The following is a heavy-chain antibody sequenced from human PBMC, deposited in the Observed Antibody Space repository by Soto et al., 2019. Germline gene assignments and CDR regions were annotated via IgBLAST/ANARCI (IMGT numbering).Heavy chain of an antibody. V-gene: IGHV4-30-2*01. CDR1: GGSISSGGYS. J-gene: IGHJ5*02. D-gene: IGHD6-13*01. Sequence: QLQLQESGSGLVKPSQTLSLTCAVSGGSISSGGYSWSWIRQPPGKGLEWIGYIYHSGSTYYNPSLKSRVTISVDRSKNPFSLKQSSVTAADTAVYYCAREPGIAAAGSGWFDPWAHGTLVTVSS. CDR2: IYHSGST. CDR3: AREPGIAAAGSGWFDP.